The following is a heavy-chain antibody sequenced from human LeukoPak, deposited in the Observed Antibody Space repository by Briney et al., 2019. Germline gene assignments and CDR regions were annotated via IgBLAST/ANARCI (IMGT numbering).Heavy chain of an antibody. D-gene: IGHD6-6*01. V-gene: IGHV3-15*01. J-gene: IGHJ5*02. CDR3: TTGVLGLKQLVRP. Sequence: GGSLRLSCATSGFTFSNAWMSWVRQAPGKGLEWVGRIKSKTDGGTTDYATPVKGRFTISRDDSKNTLYLQMNSLKTEDTAVYYCTTGVLGLKQLVRPWGQGTLVTVSS. CDR1: GFTFSNAW. CDR2: IKSKTDGGTT.